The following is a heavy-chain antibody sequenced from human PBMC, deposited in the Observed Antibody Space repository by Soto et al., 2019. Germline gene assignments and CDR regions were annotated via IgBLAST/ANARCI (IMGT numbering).Heavy chain of an antibody. V-gene: IGHV1-69*13. J-gene: IGHJ4*02. D-gene: IGHD3-22*01. CDR2: IIPIFGTA. Sequence: ASVKVSCKASGGTFSGYAISWVRQAPGQGLEWMGGIIPIFGTANYAQKFQGRVTITADESTSTAYMELSSLRSEDTAVYYCARPPHYYYDSSGYFDYWGQGTLVTVSS. CDR3: ARPPHYYYDSSGYFDY. CDR1: GGTFSGYA.